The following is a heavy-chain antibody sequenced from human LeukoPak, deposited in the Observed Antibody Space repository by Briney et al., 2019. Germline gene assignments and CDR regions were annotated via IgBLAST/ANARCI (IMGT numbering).Heavy chain of an antibody. V-gene: IGHV3-11*01. Sequence: GGSLRLSCAASGFTFSDYYMSWIRQAPGKGLEWVSYISSSGSTIYYADSVKGRFTISRDNAKNSLYLQMNSLRAEDTAVYYCARDSNWGSGYDALDIWGQGTMVTVSS. J-gene: IGHJ3*02. CDR1: GFTFSDYY. D-gene: IGHD7-27*01. CDR3: ARDSNWGSGYDALDI. CDR2: ISSSGSTI.